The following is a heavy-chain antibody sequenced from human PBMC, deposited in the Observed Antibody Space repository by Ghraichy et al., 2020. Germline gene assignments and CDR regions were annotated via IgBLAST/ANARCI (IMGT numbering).Heavy chain of an antibody. J-gene: IGHJ4*02. CDR2: IKSNTDGGTT. V-gene: IGHV3-15*01. CDR1: GFFFNNAW. CDR3: TNELNSYDYWSGYPYDY. Sequence: GGSLRLSCAASGFFFNNAWMSWVRQAPGKGPEWVGRIKSNTDGGTTDYAPPVRGRFTISRDYSRDTLYLEMKSLKPEGTAVYYCTNELNSYDYWSGYPYDYCGQGTLVTVSS. D-gene: IGHD3-3*01.